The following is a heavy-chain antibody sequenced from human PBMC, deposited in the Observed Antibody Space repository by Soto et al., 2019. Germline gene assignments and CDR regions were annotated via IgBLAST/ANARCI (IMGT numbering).Heavy chain of an antibody. CDR2: IYYSGST. J-gene: IGHJ4*02. CDR3: AGYSGFHPYHFDH. V-gene: IGHV4-59*08. CDR1: GGSISSYY. Sequence: QVQLQESGPGLVKPSETLSLTCTVSGGSISSYYWSWIRQPPGKGLEWIGYIYYSGSTNYNPSLKGRVTISVDPSKNQFSLELSLVTAADTAVYYWAGYSGFHPYHFDHWGQGTLVTVSS. D-gene: IGHD1-26*01.